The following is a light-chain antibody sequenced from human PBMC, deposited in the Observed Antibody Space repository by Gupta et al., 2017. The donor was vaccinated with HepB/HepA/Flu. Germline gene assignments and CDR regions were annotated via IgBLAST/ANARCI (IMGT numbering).Light chain of an antibody. CDR1: SGHSRYA. CDR3: QTRDTGIRV. V-gene: IGLV4-69*01. Sequence: QPVLPHSPPASASLGASVNLTCTLSSGHSRYAIAWHQQQPETGPPHLMKLNRDGSHSRGDAIPVRFSGSSSAAERYLTISHLESEDDYYYDCQTRDTGIRVFGGGTKLTVL. J-gene: IGLJ3*02. CDR2: LNRDGSH.